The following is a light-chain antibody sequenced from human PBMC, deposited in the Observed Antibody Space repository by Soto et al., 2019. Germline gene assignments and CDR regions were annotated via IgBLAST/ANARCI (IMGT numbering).Light chain of an antibody. J-gene: IGLJ2*01. Sequence: QSVLTQLPSVSAAPGQKVTISCSGSSSNIGNNYVFWYQQLPGTAPKLLIYDNDKRPSGIPDRFSGSKSGTSATLGITGLQTGDEADYYCATWDRSLSVGVFGGGTKVTVL. CDR1: SSNIGNNY. V-gene: IGLV1-51*01. CDR3: ATWDRSLSVGV. CDR2: DND.